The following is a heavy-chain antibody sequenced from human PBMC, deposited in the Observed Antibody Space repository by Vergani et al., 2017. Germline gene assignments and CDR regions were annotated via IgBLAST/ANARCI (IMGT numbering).Heavy chain of an antibody. CDR3: AKAKPRNSGYDYLYYYHAMDV. CDR2: ISGSGGST. J-gene: IGHJ6*02. Sequence: EVQLLESGGDLVQPGGSLRLSCAASGFTFNHYAMNWVRQAPGKWLEWVSGISGSGGSTYYAGSVKGRFTMSRDSSKNTLYLQMNSLSAGDTAVYYCAKAKPRNSGYDYLYYYHAMDVWGQGTTVTVSS. V-gene: IGHV3-23*01. D-gene: IGHD5-12*01. CDR1: GFTFNHYA.